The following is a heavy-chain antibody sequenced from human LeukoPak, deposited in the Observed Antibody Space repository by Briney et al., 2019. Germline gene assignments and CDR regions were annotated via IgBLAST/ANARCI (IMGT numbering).Heavy chain of an antibody. Sequence: LTGGSLRLSCAASGFTFSSYAMSWVRQAPGKGLEWVSAISGSGGSTYYADSVKGRFTISRDNSKNTLYLQMNSLRAEDTAVYYCGNKNKPERSLIWFGEGMDVWGKGTTVNVSS. CDR3: GNKNKPERSLIWFGEGMDV. CDR2: ISGSGGST. V-gene: IGHV3-23*01. D-gene: IGHD3-10*01. J-gene: IGHJ6*04. CDR1: GFTFSSYA.